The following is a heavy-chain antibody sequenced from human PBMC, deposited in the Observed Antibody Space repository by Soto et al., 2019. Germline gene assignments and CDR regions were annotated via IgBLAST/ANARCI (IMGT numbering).Heavy chain of an antibody. Sequence: QVQLQESGPGLVKPSQTLSLTCSVSGDSVSNGGYYWNWIRQHPGKGLEWIAYIYNNEDTFYNPSLKGRVTISADSSKNEFSLKLTSVTAADTAVYYCARDSGKFNYLDYWGHGILVIVSS. CDR2: IYNNEDT. V-gene: IGHV4-31*03. CDR3: ARDSGKFNYLDY. J-gene: IGHJ4*01. CDR1: GDSVSNGGYY.